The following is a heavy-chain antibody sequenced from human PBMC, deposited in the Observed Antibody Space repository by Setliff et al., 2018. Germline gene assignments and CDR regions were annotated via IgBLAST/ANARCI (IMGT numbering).Heavy chain of an antibody. Sequence: SETLSLTCTVSGGPFSGASIWSWIRQPAGKGLEWLGQIYTSWSTNYNPSLKGRATLSIDASKRQFSLKLTSVTAADTAVYYCVRMSGFSYMDVWGKGTTVTVSS. J-gene: IGHJ6*03. D-gene: IGHD3-3*01. CDR1: GGPFSGAS. CDR2: IYTSWST. CDR3: VRMSGFSYMDV. V-gene: IGHV4-4*07.